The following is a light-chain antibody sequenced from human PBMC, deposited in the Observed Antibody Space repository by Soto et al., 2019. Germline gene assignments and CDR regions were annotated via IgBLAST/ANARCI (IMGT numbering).Light chain of an antibody. CDR2: DNN. CDR3: GTWDSSLSAVV. CDR1: SSNIGNSY. Sequence: QSVLTQPPSVSAAPGQKVTISCSGSSSNIGNSYVSWYQQLPGTAPKLLIYDNNQRPSGIPDRFSGSKSGTSASLGITGLQTGDEADYYCGTWDSSLSAVVFGGGTQVTVL. V-gene: IGLV1-51*01. J-gene: IGLJ2*01.